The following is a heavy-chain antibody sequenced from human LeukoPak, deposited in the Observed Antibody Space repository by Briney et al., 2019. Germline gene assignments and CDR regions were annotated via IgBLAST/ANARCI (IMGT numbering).Heavy chain of an antibody. J-gene: IGHJ5*02. D-gene: IGHD6-19*01. V-gene: IGHV1-2*02. CDR3: ARGGYSSGGSLGFGP. CDR2: INPNSGAT. CDR1: GYTFTGYY. Sequence: ASVRVSCKASGYTFTGYYMHWARQAPGQGLEWMGWINPNSGATNYAQRFQGRVTVTRDTSIGTAYMKLSRLTSDDTAVYYCARGGYSSGGSLGFGPWGQGTLVTVSS.